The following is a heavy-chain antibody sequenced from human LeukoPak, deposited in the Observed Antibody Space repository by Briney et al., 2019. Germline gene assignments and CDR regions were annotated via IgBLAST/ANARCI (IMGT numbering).Heavy chain of an antibody. J-gene: IGHJ3*02. V-gene: IGHV4-34*01. D-gene: IGHD3-22*01. CDR2: INHSGST. CDR3: ARGSDYYDSSGLRTYAFDI. CDR1: GGSFSGYY. Sequence: SETLSLTCAVYGGSFSGYYWSWIRQPPGKGLEWIGEINHSGSTNYNPSLKSRVTISVDTSKNQFSLKLSSVTAADTAVYYCARGSDYYDSSGLRTYAFDIWGQGTMVTVSS.